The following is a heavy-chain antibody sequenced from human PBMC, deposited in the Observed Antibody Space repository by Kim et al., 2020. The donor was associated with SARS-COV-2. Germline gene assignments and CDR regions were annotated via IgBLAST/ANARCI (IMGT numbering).Heavy chain of an antibody. CDR3: AKRTLRITFGGVAPAGSMDV. V-gene: IGHV3-23*01. D-gene: IGHD3-16*01. Sequence: GGSLRLSCAASGFTFSSYAMSWVRQAPGKGLEWVSAISGSGGSTYYADSVKGRFTISRDNSKNTLYLQMNSLRAEDTAVYYCAKRTLRITFGGVAPAGSMDVWGQGTTVTVSS. J-gene: IGHJ6*02. CDR1: GFTFSSYA. CDR2: ISGSGGST.